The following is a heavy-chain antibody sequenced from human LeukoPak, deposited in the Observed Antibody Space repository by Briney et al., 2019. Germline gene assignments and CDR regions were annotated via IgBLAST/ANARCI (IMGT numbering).Heavy chain of an antibody. CDR2: IKQDGSEK. V-gene: IGHV3-7*01. Sequence: GGSLRLSCAASGFTFSSYAMSWVRQAPGKGLEWVANIKQDGSEKYYVDSVRGRFTISRDNAKNSLYLQMNSLRAEDTAVYYCARAHGDYYDSSGYYYIPYYFDYWGQGTLVTVSS. CDR3: ARAHGDYYDSSGYYYIPYYFDY. D-gene: IGHD3-22*01. CDR1: GFTFSSYA. J-gene: IGHJ4*02.